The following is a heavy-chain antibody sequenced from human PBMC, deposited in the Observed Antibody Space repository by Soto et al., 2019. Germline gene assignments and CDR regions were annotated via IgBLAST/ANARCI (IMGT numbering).Heavy chain of an antibody. CDR2: ISFDGSND. Sequence: GGSLRLSCAASGFTFSNYSMHWVRQAPGKGLEWVAVISFDGSNDYYADSVKGRFTISRDNSKNTLYLQMNSLRAEDTAVYYCARIYTGYYYGMDVWGQGTTVTVSS. V-gene: IGHV3-30-3*01. CDR3: ARIYTGYYYGMDV. CDR1: GFTFSNYS. D-gene: IGHD5-12*01. J-gene: IGHJ6*02.